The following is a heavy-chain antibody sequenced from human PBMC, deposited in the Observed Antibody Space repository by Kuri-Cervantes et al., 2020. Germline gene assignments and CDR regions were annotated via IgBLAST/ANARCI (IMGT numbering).Heavy chain of an antibody. Sequence: GESLKISCAASGFTFSSYGMHWVRQAPGKGLEWVAVIWYDGSNKYYADSVKGRFTISRGNTKNTLYLQMNSLRAEDTAVYYCARDLGATMRVMGYWGQGTLVTVSS. J-gene: IGHJ4*02. V-gene: IGHV3-33*01. CDR1: GFTFSSYG. D-gene: IGHD1-26*01. CDR3: ARDLGATMRVMGY. CDR2: IWYDGSNK.